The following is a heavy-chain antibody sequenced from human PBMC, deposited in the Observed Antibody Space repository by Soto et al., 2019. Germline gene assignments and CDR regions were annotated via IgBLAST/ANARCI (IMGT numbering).Heavy chain of an antibody. Sequence: GESLKISCKGSGYSFTSYWIGWVRQMPGKGLEWMGIIYPGDSDTRYSPSFQGQVTISADKSISTAYLQWSSLKASDTAMYYCARQIQLQLGHYYYGMDFWGQGTTVPVSS. J-gene: IGHJ6*02. V-gene: IGHV5-51*01. CDR2: IYPGDSDT. CDR1: GYSFTSYW. D-gene: IGHD6-13*01. CDR3: ARQIQLQLGHYYYGMDF.